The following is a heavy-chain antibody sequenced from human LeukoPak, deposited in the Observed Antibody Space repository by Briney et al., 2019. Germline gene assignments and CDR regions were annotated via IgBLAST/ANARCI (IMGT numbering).Heavy chain of an antibody. J-gene: IGHJ1*01. V-gene: IGHV3-30*18. CDR3: AKDRDPYSSGTWDS. CDR1: GFTFNKXX. D-gene: IGHD3-22*01. CDR2: RSDXGSAQ. Sequence: GRSLRLSCIXXGFTFNKXXXXXXXXAXGKGLEXXXVRSDXGSAQHYADXXXGRXXISRXNSKNTLSLQMNSLRPEDTAMYFCAKDRDPYSSGTWDSWGQGTLVIVSS.